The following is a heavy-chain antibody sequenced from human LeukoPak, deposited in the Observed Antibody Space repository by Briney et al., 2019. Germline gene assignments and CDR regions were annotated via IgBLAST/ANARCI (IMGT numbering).Heavy chain of an antibody. CDR1: GYTFTGYY. D-gene: IGHD2-15*01. Sequence: GASVKVSYKASGYTFTGYYMHWVRQAPGQGLEWMGWINPNSGGTNYAQKFQGRVTMTRDTSISTAYMELSRLRSDDTAVYYCARDRRYCSGGSCQPFDYWGQGTPVTVSS. V-gene: IGHV1-2*02. J-gene: IGHJ4*02. CDR2: INPNSGGT. CDR3: ARDRRYCSGGSCQPFDY.